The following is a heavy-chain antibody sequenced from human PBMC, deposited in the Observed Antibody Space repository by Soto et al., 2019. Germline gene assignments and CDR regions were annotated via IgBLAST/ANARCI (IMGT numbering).Heavy chain of an antibody. J-gene: IGHJ4*02. V-gene: IGHV3-48*03. Sequence: EVQLVESGGGLVQPGGSLRLSCAASGFTFSSYEMNWVRQAPGKGLEWVSSISSSGSTIYYADSVKGRFTSSRDNANNSRYLQINSLRAEDTAVYYCSRDPGTIASDYWGQGTMVTDSS. D-gene: IGHD6-13*01. CDR2: ISSSGSTI. CDR3: SRDPGTIASDY. CDR1: GFTFSSYE.